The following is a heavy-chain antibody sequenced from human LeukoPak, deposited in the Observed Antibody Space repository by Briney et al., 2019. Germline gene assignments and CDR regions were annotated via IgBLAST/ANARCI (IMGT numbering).Heavy chain of an antibody. V-gene: IGHV3-23*01. CDR1: GFTFSNYC. Sequence: GGSLRLSCVTSGFTFSNYCIAWVRQTTGRGLEWVSAITENGAAAYYADSVRGRFTISRDNSENPLYLQMNSLRADDTALYYCAKGSSLPGTYTTRLYDSWGQGTLVTVSS. CDR3: AKGSSLPGTYTTRLYDS. D-gene: IGHD3-10*01. CDR2: ITENGAAA. J-gene: IGHJ4*02.